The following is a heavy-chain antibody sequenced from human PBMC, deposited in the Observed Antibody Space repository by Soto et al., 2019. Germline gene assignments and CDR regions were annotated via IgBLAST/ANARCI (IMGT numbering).Heavy chain of an antibody. D-gene: IGHD6-13*01. J-gene: IGHJ4*02. CDR3: ARDFVRIAAAFDY. Sequence: PSQPLSLTCAISGDSVSSNSAAWNWNRQSPSRGLEWLGRTYYRYKWYNDYAVSVKSRITINPDTSKNQFSLQLNSVTPEDTAVYYCARDFVRIAAAFDYWGQGTLVTGSS. V-gene: IGHV6-1*01. CDR1: GDSVSSNSAA. CDR2: TYYRYKWYN.